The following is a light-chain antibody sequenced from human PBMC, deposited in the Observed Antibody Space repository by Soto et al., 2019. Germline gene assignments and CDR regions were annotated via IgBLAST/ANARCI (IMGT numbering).Light chain of an antibody. V-gene: IGKV3-15*01. Sequence: EIVMTQSPATLSVSPGERATLSCRASQSVSSNLAWYQQKPGQAPRLLIYGASTRATGIPARFSGSGSGTEFTLTISSLQSEDFEVYYCQQYNNSPRTFRQGTKVDIK. CDR3: QQYNNSPRT. CDR2: GAS. CDR1: QSVSSN. J-gene: IGKJ2*01.